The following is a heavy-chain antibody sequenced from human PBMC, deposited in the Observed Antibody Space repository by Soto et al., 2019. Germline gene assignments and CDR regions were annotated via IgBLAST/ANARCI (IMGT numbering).Heavy chain of an antibody. CDR3: ASSLIVLQESFDP. J-gene: IGHJ5*02. CDR2: IYYSGST. V-gene: IGHV4-61*01. Sequence: PSDTLSLTCTVSGGSVSSGSYYWSWIRQPPGKGLGWIGYIYYSGSTNYNPSLKSRVTISVDTSKNQFSLKLSSVTAADTAVYHCASSLIVLQESFDPCGQGTLVTVSS. D-gene: IGHD2-8*01. CDR1: GGSVSSGSYY.